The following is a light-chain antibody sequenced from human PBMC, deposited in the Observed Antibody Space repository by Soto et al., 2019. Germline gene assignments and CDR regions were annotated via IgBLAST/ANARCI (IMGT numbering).Light chain of an antibody. J-gene: IGLJ3*02. CDR2: EVS. Sequence: QSALTQPASVSGSPGQSITISCTGSSRDVGGSKYVSWYQQHPGKAPRLIIFEVSYRPSGVSNRFSGSKSGNTASLTISGLQAEDEAEYFCCSYAGSYTWVFGGGTKVTVL. V-gene: IGLV2-14*01. CDR1: SRDVGGSKY. CDR3: CSYAGSYTWV.